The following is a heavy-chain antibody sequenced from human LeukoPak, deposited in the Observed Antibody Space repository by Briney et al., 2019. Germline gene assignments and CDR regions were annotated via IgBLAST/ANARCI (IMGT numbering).Heavy chain of an antibody. CDR3: ATSLPPAHYYDSSGYYYV. J-gene: IGHJ4*02. Sequence: GASVKVSCKVSGYTLTELSMHWVRQAPGKGLEWMGGFDPEDGETIYAQKFQGRVTMTEDTSTDTAYMELSSLRSEDTAVYYCATSLPPAHYYDSSGYYYVWGQGTLVTVSS. CDR1: GYTLTELS. D-gene: IGHD3-22*01. V-gene: IGHV1-24*01. CDR2: FDPEDGET.